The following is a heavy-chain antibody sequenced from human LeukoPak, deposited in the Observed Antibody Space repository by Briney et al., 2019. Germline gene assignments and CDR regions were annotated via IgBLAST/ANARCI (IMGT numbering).Heavy chain of an antibody. CDR2: IYHSGST. Sequence: SETLSLTCTVSGYSISGGYYWGWLRQPPGKGLEWIGSIYHSGSTYYNSSLKSRVTMSVDTSKNQFSLKLSSVTAADTAIYYCARIHDSSGAPGGWGQGTLVTVSS. D-gene: IGHD3-22*01. V-gene: IGHV4-38-2*02. CDR1: GYSISGGYY. J-gene: IGHJ4*02. CDR3: ARIHDSSGAPGG.